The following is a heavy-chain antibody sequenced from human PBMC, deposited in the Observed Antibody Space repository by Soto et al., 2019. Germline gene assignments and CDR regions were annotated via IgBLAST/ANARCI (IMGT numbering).Heavy chain of an antibody. CDR2: ISYDASNK. CDR3: AKDRAGDIYVAARSGLDY. V-gene: IGHV3-30*18. J-gene: IGHJ4*02. Sequence: GGSLRLSCAASGFTFSSYGMHWVRQAPGKGLEWVAVISYDASNKYYADSVRGRFTISRDNSKNTLYLQMNSLRAEDTAVYYCAKDRAGDIYVAARSGLDYWGQGTLVTVSS. CDR1: GFTFSSYG. D-gene: IGHD3-3*01.